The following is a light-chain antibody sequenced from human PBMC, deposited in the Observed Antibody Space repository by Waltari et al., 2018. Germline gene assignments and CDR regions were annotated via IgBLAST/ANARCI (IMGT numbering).Light chain of an antibody. J-gene: IGLJ3*02. CDR2: VNRDGSH. V-gene: IGLV4-69*01. CDR3: QTGGHGTWV. Sequence: QQPKKGPRYLMEVNRDGSHSEAGRSPDRFSGSSSGAERYLTISSLQAEDEADYSCQTGGHGTWVFGGGTRLTVL.